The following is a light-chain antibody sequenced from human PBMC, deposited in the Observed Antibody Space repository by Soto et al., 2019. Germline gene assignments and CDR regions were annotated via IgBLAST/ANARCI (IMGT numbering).Light chain of an antibody. CDR2: GAS. CDR3: QQQYGSSRT. V-gene: IGKV3-15*01. CDR1: QSVSSN. Sequence: EIVMTQSPATLSVSPGERATLSCRASQSVSSNLAWYQQKPGQAPRLLIYGASTRATGIPARFSGSGSGTDFTLTISRLEPEDFAVYYCQQQYGSSRTFGQGTKVDIK. J-gene: IGKJ1*01.